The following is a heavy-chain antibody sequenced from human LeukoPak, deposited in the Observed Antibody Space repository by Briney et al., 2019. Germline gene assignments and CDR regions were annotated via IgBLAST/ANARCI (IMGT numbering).Heavy chain of an antibody. CDR1: GYSISSGYY. V-gene: IGHV4-38-2*02. CDR3: ARDLYDYVWGSYRPPFDY. J-gene: IGHJ4*02. D-gene: IGHD3-16*02. Sequence: PSETLSLTCTVSGYSISSGYYWGWIRQPPGKGLEWIGSIYHSGSTYYNPSLKSRVTISVDTSKNQFSLKLSSVTAADTAVYYCARDLYDYVWGSYRPPFDYWGQGTLVTVSS. CDR2: IYHSGST.